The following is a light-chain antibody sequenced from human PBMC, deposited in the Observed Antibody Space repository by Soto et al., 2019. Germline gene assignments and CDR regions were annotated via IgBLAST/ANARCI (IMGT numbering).Light chain of an antibody. CDR3: QQYNNWPLT. Sequence: EIVMTQSPATLSVSAGEGATLSCRASQSVDNNLAWYQQKPGQAPRLIIYGASTRPTGIPARFRGTGSGTEFSLTISSLQSKDFAVYYCQQYNNWPLTFGGGTNVKIK. V-gene: IGKV3D-15*01. CDR1: QSVDNN. CDR2: GAS. J-gene: IGKJ4*01.